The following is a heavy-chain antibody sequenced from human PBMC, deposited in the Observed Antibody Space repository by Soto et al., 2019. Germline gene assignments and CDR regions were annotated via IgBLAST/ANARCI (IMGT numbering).Heavy chain of an antibody. CDR1: GFTFSNYA. CDR3: AKGGDSSNWKNWFDP. V-gene: IGHV3-23*01. D-gene: IGHD1-1*01. CDR2: ISGSGSSI. J-gene: IGHJ5*02. Sequence: EVQLLESGGGLVQPGGSLRLSCAASGFTFSNYAMTWVRQAPGKGLEWVSGISGSGSSIYYADSVKGRFTISRDNSKNTLYLQMNSLRAEDTAVYYCAKGGDSSNWKNWFDPWGQGTLVTVSS.